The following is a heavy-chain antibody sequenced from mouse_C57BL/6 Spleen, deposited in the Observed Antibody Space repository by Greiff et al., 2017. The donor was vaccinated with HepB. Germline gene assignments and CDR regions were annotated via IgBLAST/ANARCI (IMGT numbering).Heavy chain of an antibody. V-gene: IGHV10-1*01. Sequence: EVQRVESGGGLVQPKGSLKLSCAASGFSFNTYAMNWVRQAPGKGLEWVARIRSKSNNYATYYADSVKDRFTISRDDSESMLYLQMNNLKTEDTAMYYCVRQGGNYVRWYFDVWGTGTTVTVSS. CDR1: GFSFNTYA. CDR2: IRSKSNNYAT. CDR3: VRQGGNYVRWYFDV. D-gene: IGHD2-1*01. J-gene: IGHJ1*03.